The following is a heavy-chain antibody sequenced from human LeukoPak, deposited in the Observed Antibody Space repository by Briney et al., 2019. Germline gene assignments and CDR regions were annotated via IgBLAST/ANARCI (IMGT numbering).Heavy chain of an antibody. CDR3: ARGERGLYCSSTSCYPVL. CDR2: ISSSSSDI. V-gene: IGHV3-21*01. CDR1: GFTFSSYS. Sequence: PGGSLRLSCAASGFTFSSYSMNWVRQAPGKGLEWVSSISSSSSDIYYADSVKGRFTISRDNAKNSLYLQMNSLRAEDTAVYYCARGERGLYCSSTSCYPVLGGQGTLVTVSS. D-gene: IGHD2-2*01. J-gene: IGHJ4*02.